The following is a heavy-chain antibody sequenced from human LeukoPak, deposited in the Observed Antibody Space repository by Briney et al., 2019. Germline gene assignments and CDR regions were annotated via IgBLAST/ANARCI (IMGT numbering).Heavy chain of an antibody. CDR2: INAGNGNT. V-gene: IGHV1-3*01. CDR3: ARGYSSSWSYFDY. Sequence: ASVKVSCKASGYTFTSYAMHWVRQAPGQRLEWMGWINAGNGNTKYSQKFQGRVTITRDTSASTAYMELSSLRSEDTAVYYWARGYSSSWSYFDYWGQGTLVTVSS. CDR1: GYTFTSYA. D-gene: IGHD6-13*01. J-gene: IGHJ4*02.